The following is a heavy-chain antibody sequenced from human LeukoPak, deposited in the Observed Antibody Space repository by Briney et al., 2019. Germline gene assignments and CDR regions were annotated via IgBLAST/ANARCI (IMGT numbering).Heavy chain of an antibody. CDR1: GGTFSSYT. J-gene: IGHJ3*02. CDR3: AKDFRHLIWNHDAFDI. D-gene: IGHD1-1*01. Sequence: ASVKVSCKASGGTFSSYTISWVGQAPGQGLEWMGGIIPIFGTANYAQKFQGRVTITADKSTSTAYMELSSLRSEDTAVYYCAKDFRHLIWNHDAFDIWGQGTMVTVSS. CDR2: IIPIFGTA. V-gene: IGHV1-69*06.